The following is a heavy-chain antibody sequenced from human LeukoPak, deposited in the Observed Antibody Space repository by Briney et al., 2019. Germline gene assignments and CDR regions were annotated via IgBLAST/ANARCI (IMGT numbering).Heavy chain of an antibody. CDR2: IYTSGTT. J-gene: IGHJ4*02. CDR1: GGSISSYY. CDR3: ASFLAAAGLYYFDY. Sequence: SETLSLTCTVSGGSISSYYWSWIRQPAGKGLEWIGRIYTSGTTHYNPSLKSRVTISVDTSKNQFSLKLSSVTAADTAVYYCASFLAAAGLYYFDYWGQGTLVTVSS. D-gene: IGHD6-13*01. V-gene: IGHV4-4*07.